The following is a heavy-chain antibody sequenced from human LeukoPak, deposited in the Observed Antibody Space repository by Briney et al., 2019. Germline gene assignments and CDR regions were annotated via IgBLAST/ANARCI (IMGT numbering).Heavy chain of an antibody. Sequence: GGSLRLSCAASGFTVSSNYMSWVRQAPGKGMEWVSFIYSGGSTYYADSVKGRFTISRDNSKNTLYLQMNSLRAEDTAAYYCARGPTPVYSSGWYPFDYWGQGTLVTVSS. CDR2: IYSGGST. D-gene: IGHD6-19*01. J-gene: IGHJ4*02. CDR1: GFTVSSNY. CDR3: ARGPTPVYSSGWYPFDY. V-gene: IGHV3-53*01.